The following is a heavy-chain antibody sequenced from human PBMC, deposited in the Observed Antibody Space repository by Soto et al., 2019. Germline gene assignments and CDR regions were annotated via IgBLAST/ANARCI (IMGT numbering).Heavy chain of an antibody. D-gene: IGHD1-26*01. CDR3: ARVLGEWEPHAFDI. Sequence: GASVKLSCKDSGYTFTSYAMRWVRQAPGQRLEWMGWINAGNGNTKYSQKFQGRVTITRDTSASTAYMELSSLRSEDTAVYYCARVLGEWEPHAFDIWGQGTMVTVSS. J-gene: IGHJ3*02. V-gene: IGHV1-3*01. CDR1: GYTFTSYA. CDR2: INAGNGNT.